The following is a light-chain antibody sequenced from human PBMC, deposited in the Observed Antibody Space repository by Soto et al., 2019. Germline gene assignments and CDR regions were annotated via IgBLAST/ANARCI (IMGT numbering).Light chain of an antibody. Sequence: DIKMTQSPSSLSASVGDTVTITCRASQGISSYLNWYQQKPGKAPKLLIYAASSLQSGVPSRFSGSGSGTDFTLTISSLQPEDFATYYCQQSYSTPITLGQGTRLEIK. CDR1: QGISSY. V-gene: IGKV1-39*01. CDR2: AAS. J-gene: IGKJ5*01. CDR3: QQSYSTPIT.